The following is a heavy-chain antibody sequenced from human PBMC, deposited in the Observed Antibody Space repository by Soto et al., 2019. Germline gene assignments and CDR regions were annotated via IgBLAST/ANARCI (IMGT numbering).Heavy chain of an antibody. Sequence: LRLSCAASGFTFSSYGMHWVRQAPGKGLEWVAVIWYDGSNKYYADSVKGRFTISRDNSKNTLYLQMNSLRAEDTAVYYCARDSSYDSSFYYYYGMEVWGQGTTVTFSS. CDR3: ARDSSYDSSFYYYYGMEV. J-gene: IGHJ6*02. D-gene: IGHD3-22*01. CDR1: GFTFSSYG. CDR2: IWYDGSNK. V-gene: IGHV3-33*01.